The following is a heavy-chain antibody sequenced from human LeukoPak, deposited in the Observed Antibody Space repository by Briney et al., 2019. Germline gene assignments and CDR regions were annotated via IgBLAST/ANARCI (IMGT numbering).Heavy chain of an antibody. CDR2: IYYSGST. Sequence: SQTLSLTCTVSGDSISSGDYYWSWIRQHPGKGLEWIGYIYYSGSTYYNPSLRSRVTISVDTSKNQFSLRLSSVTAADTAVYYCARVSGYNYGSFDPWGQGTLVTVSS. J-gene: IGHJ5*02. CDR3: ARVSGYNYGSFDP. D-gene: IGHD5-18*01. CDR1: GDSISSGDYY. V-gene: IGHV4-31*03.